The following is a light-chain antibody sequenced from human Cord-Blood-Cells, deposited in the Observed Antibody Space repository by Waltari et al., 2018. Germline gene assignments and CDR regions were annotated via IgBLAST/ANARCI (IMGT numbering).Light chain of an antibody. J-gene: IGLJ3*02. V-gene: IGLV6-57*03. CDR3: QSYDSSNQV. CDR2: ADN. Sequence: NFMLTQPHSVSESPGQTVTISCTRSSGSIASNSVQWYQQRPGSAPTTVIYADNQRPAWVPDRFSGSIDSSSNSASLTISGLKTEDEADYYCQSYDSSNQVFGGGTKLTVL. CDR1: SGSIASNS.